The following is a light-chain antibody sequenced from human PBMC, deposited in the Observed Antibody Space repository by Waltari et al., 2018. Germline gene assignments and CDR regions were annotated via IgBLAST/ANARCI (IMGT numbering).Light chain of an antibody. V-gene: IGKV1-39*01. CDR2: AAS. CDR3: QQSYSSPWT. J-gene: IGKJ1*01. Sequence: DIQMTQSPSPLSPSVGDRVTITCRPSPSITSRFKWYQQKPGKAPKVLIYAASSLQSGVPSRFSGSGSGTDFTLTISSLQPEDYAIYYCQQSYSSPWTFAQGTKVEIK. CDR1: PSITSR.